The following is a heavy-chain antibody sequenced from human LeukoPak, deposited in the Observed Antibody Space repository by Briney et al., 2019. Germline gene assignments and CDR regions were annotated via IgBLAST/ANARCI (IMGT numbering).Heavy chain of an antibody. CDR1: GFDFTTYW. Sequence: GESLKIPCKGSGFDFTTYWVTWVRQMPGKGLEWMGTIWPRDSDTRYSPSFQGQVTISADKSISTAYLHWNSLKAPDAAIYYCAGPRTTGTTSAFDIWGQGTMVPVSS. J-gene: IGHJ3*02. V-gene: IGHV5-51*01. CDR2: IWPRDSDT. D-gene: IGHD1-1*01. CDR3: AGPRTTGTTSAFDI.